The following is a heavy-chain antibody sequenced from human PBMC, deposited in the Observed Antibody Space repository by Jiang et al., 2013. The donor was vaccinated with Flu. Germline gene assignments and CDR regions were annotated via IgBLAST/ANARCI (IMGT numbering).Heavy chain of an antibody. Sequence: GVVQPGRSLRLSCAASGFTFSSYAMHWVRQAPGKGLEWVAVISYDGSNKYYADSVKGRFTISRDNSKNTLYLQMNSLRAEDTAVYYCASMLGYCSSTSCPSFDYWGQGTLVTVSS. CDR3: ASMLGYCSSTSCPSFDY. J-gene: IGHJ4*02. V-gene: IGHV3-30-3*01. D-gene: IGHD2-2*01. CDR1: GFTFSSYA. CDR2: ISYDGSNK.